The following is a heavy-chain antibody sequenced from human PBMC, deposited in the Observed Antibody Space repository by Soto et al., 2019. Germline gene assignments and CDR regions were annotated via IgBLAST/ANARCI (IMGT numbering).Heavy chain of an antibody. Sequence: QVQLVESGGGVVQPGRSLRLSCEVSGFPFIRHGMHWVRQAPGKGLEWVAFIWHDGNNEHYADSVKGRFTISRDNSRNTLYLQMNSLRAEDTAVYYCARVKTWTFVNLGVDKWGQGTLVTVST. CDR3: ARVKTWTFVNLGVDK. D-gene: IGHD3-3*01. CDR2: IWHDGNNE. V-gene: IGHV3-33*01. CDR1: GFPFIRHG. J-gene: IGHJ4*02.